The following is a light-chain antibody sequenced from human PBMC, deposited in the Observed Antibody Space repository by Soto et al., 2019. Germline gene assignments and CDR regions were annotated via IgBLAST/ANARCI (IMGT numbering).Light chain of an antibody. Sequence: EVVMTQSPATLSVSPGERATLSCRVSQSVSSNLDWYQQKPGQAPRLLIYGASTRATGVPARFSGSGSGTEFTLTISSLQSEDFAVYHCQHYNSWPRTFGQGTKVESK. CDR2: GAS. CDR1: QSVSSN. J-gene: IGKJ1*01. V-gene: IGKV3-15*01. CDR3: QHYNSWPRT.